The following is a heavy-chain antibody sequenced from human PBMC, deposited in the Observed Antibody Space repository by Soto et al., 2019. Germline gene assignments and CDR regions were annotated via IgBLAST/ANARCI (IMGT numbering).Heavy chain of an antibody. J-gene: IGHJ4*02. CDR3: ARTVGAAYYFDL. V-gene: IGHV4-4*07. CDR1: GDSMSKYY. Sequence: PSETLSLTCTVSGDSMSKYYWSWIRQPAGKGLEWIGRIYTSGSTNYNPSLKSRVNMSIDTSNNHFSLNLKSVTAADAAVYYCARTVGAAYYFDLWGQGALVTVSS. CDR2: IYTSGST. D-gene: IGHD1-26*01.